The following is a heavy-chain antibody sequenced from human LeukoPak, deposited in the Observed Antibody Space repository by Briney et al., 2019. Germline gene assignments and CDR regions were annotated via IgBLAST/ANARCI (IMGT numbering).Heavy chain of an antibody. J-gene: IGHJ4*02. D-gene: IGHD2-15*01. CDR3: AKGDIVVVVAATFVY. V-gene: IGHV3-30*18. CDR2: ISYDGSNK. CDR1: GFTFSSYG. Sequence: PGGSLRLSCAASGFTFSSYGMHWDRHAPGKGLEWVAVISYDGSNKYYADSVKGRFTISRDNSKNTLYLQMNSLRAEDTAVYYCAKGDIVVVVAATFVYWGQGTLVTVSS.